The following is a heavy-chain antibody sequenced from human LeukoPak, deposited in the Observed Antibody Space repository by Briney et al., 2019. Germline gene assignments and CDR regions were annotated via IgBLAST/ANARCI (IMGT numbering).Heavy chain of an antibody. CDR2: ISYDGSNK. CDR3: ARDVEMATIQGGFDY. CDR1: GFTFSSYS. Sequence: GRSLRLSCAASGFTFSSYSMHWVRQAPGKGLEWVAVISYDGSNKYYADSVKGRFTISRDNSKNTLYVQMNSLRAEETAVYYCARDVEMATIQGGFDYWGQGTLVTVPP. D-gene: IGHD5-24*01. V-gene: IGHV3-30-3*01. J-gene: IGHJ4*02.